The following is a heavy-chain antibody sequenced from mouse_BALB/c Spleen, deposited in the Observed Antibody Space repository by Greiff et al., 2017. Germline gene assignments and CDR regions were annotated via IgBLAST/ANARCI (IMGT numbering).Heavy chain of an antibody. CDR2: IRSKSNNYAT. CDR3: VRSRNYWYFDV. V-gene: IGHV10-1*02. D-gene: IGHD1-1*01. Sequence: EVKLVESGGGLVQPKGSLKLSCAASGFTFNTYAMNWVRQAPGKGLEWVARIRSKSNNYATYYADSVKDRFTISRDDSQSMLYLQMNNLKTEDTAMYYCVRSRNYWYFDVWGAGTTVTVSS. CDR1: GFTFNTYA. J-gene: IGHJ1*01.